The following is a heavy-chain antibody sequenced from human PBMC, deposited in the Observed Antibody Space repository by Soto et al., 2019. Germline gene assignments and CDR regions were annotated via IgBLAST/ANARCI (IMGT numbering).Heavy chain of an antibody. CDR1: GFTFGGFS. Sequence: EVQLLESGGGLVQPGGSLRLSCAAPGFTFGGFSMNWAPQVPGKGLEWVSYISSSSSTIYYADSVKGRFTISRDNAKNSLYLQMNSLRDEDTAVYYCARDGPYYYDSSGVDYWGQGTLVTVSS. CDR2: ISSSSSTI. V-gene: IGHV3-48*02. CDR3: ARDGPYYYDSSGVDY. J-gene: IGHJ4*02. D-gene: IGHD3-22*01.